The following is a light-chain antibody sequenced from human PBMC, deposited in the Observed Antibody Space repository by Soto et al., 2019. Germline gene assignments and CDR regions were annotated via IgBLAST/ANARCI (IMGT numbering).Light chain of an antibody. CDR3: SSYRGGSTYV. CDR1: SSDVGGYNY. V-gene: IGLV2-14*03. J-gene: IGLJ1*01. CDR2: DVT. Sequence: QSALTQPASVSGSPGQSITVSCTGASSDVGGYNYVSWYQQHPGKAPRLMIYDVTNRPSGVPDRFSGSKSGNTASLTISGLQAEDEADYYCSSYRGGSTYVFGTGTKVTVL.